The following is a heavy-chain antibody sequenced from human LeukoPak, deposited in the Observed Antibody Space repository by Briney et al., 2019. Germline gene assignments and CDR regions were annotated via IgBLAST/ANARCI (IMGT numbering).Heavy chain of an antibody. J-gene: IGHJ4*02. CDR1: GFTFSSYW. V-gene: IGHV3-9*01. D-gene: IGHD6-19*01. CDR3: AKGAAVAGANFDY. Sequence: GGSLRLSCEVSGFTFSSYWMHWVRQAPGKGLEWVSGISWNSGSIGYADSVKGRFTISRDNVKNSLYLQMNSLRAEDTALYYCAKGAAVAGANFDYWGQGTLVTVSS. CDR2: ISWNSGSI.